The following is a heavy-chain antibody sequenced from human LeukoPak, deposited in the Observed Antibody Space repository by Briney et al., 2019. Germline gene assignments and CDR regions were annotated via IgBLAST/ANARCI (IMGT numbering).Heavy chain of an antibody. Sequence: GGSLRLSCAASGFTFSSYGMHWVRQAPGKGLEWVAVISYDGSNKYYADSVKGRFTISRDNSKNTLYLQMNSLRAEDTAVYYCAKDGGLWVSAHWGDSWGRGTLVTVSS. CDR1: GFTFSSYG. D-gene: IGHD7-27*01. CDR3: AKDGGLWVSAHWGDS. CDR2: ISYDGSNK. V-gene: IGHV3-30*18. J-gene: IGHJ4*02.